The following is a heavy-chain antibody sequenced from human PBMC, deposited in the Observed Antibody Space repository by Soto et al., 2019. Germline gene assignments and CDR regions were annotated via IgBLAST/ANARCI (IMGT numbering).Heavy chain of an antibody. CDR1: GFTFSSDW. Sequence: GGSLILSCAASGFTFSSDWMSWVRQAPGKGLEWVANIKQDGSEKYYVDSVKGRFTISRDNAKNSLYLQMNSLRAEDTAVYYCARVQVTYYYYYMDVWGKGTTVSVSS. D-gene: IGHD2-21*02. CDR2: IKQDGSEK. V-gene: IGHV3-7*01. CDR3: ARVQVTYYYYYMDV. J-gene: IGHJ6*03.